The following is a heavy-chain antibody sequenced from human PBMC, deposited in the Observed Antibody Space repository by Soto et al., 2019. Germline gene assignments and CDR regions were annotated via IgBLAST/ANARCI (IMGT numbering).Heavy chain of an antibody. CDR3: ARAEYSSSFDY. CDR1: GYTFTGYY. D-gene: IGHD6-6*01. J-gene: IGHJ4*02. CDR2: INPNSGGT. Sequence: GASVKVTCRASGYTFTGYYMHWVRQAPGQGLEWMGWINPNSGGTNYAQKFQGRVTMTRDTSISTAYMELGRLRSDDTAVYYCARAEYSSSFDYWGQGTLVTVSS. V-gene: IGHV1-2*02.